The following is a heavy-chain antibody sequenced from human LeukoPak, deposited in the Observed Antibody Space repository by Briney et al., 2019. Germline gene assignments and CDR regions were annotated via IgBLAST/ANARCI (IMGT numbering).Heavy chain of an antibody. D-gene: IGHD3-3*02. CDR2: VNHSGST. CDR3: ARSNVGTWHLSH. Sequence: SETLSLTCAVYGESFSGYHWSWIRQPPGKGLEWIGEVNHSGSTNYNPSLRSRVTISIDTSKNQFSLNLSSVTAADTAIYYCARSNVGTWHLSHWGQGTLVTVSS. V-gene: IGHV4-34*01. J-gene: IGHJ4*02. CDR1: GESFSGYH.